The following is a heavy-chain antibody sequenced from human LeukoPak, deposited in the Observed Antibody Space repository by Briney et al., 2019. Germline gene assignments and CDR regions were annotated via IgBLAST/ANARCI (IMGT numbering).Heavy chain of an antibody. J-gene: IGHJ4*02. CDR3: ASWDTATVIFDY. V-gene: IGHV4-4*02. Sequence: WVRQPPGKGLEWIGEIYHSGSTNYNPSLKSRVTISVDKSKDQFSLKLSSVTAADTAVYYCASWDTATVIFDYWGQGTLVTVSS. CDR2: IYHSGST. D-gene: IGHD5-18*01.